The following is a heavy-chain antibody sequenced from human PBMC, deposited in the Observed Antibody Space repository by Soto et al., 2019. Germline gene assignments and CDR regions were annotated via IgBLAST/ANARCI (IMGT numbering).Heavy chain of an antibody. J-gene: IGHJ4*02. CDR2: LSDNVGTT. D-gene: IGHD1-1*01. Sequence: EVQFVESGGGLVQPGGSLRLSCAVSGVTFGTFTMNWVRQAPGKGLEWVSGLSDNVGTTHYAYSVKGRFTISRDKSKKTLYLQMNNLRAEDTAVYYCAKHCIGGRLQSPFALWRQGTLVTVSS. CDR3: AKHCIGGRLQSPFAL. CDR1: GVTFGTFT. V-gene: IGHV3-23*04.